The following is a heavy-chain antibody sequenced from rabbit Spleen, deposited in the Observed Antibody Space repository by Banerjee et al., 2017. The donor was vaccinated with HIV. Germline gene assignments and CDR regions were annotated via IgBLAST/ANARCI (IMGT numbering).Heavy chain of an antibody. J-gene: IGHJ4*01. V-gene: IGHV1S40*01. Sequence: QSLEESGGDLVQPEGSLTLTCKASGVSFSISSYMCWVRQAPGKGLEWIACIDADSTGFTYFATWAKGRFTISKTSSTTVTLQMTSLTAADTATYFCARETSSGWGVVSYYFNLWGPGTLVTVS. CDR3: ARETSSGWGVVSYYFNL. CDR2: IDADSTGFT. CDR1: GVSFSISSY. D-gene: IGHD4-1*01.